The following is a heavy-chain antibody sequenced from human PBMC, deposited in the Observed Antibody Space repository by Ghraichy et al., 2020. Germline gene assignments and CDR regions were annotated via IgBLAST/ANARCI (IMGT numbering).Heavy chain of an antibody. J-gene: IGHJ4*02. D-gene: IGHD2-21*01. CDR3: AKTLFGGADY. CDR2: ISGNGATT. Sequence: GALRLSCAASGFTFSTYAMSWVRQAPGKGLEWVSGISGNGATTSYADSVKGRFTISRDNSKNMVFLQMNSLRDDDTAAYYCAKTLFGGADYWGQGTLVTVSS. V-gene: IGHV3-23*01. CDR1: GFTFSTYA.